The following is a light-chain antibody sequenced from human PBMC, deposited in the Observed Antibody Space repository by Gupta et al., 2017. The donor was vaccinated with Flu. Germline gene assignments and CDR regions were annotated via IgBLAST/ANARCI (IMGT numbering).Light chain of an antibody. CDR2: DAS. V-gene: IGKV3-20*01. CDR3: QQDDYSPWT. Sequence: EIVLTQSPDTLSLSPGERASLSCRASQTVTNSYSSWYQKRPGQAPRLLLDDASKRAAGVPDRCSGSEGGTDFTLTIGRLEPEEFAVYYCQQDDYSPWTFGQGTKVENK. CDR1: QTVTNSY. J-gene: IGKJ1*01.